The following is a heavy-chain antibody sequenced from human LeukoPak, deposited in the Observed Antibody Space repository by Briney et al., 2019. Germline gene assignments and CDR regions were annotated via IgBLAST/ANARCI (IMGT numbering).Heavy chain of an antibody. CDR1: GFTFSSYW. J-gene: IGHJ4*02. Sequence: PGGSLRLSCAASGFTFSSYWMSWVRQAPGKGLEWVANIKQDGSEKYYVDSVKGRFTISRDNAKNSLYLQMNSLRAEDAAVYYCARDRSGWYWDYWGQGTLVTVSS. V-gene: IGHV3-7*04. CDR3: ARDRSGWYWDY. CDR2: IKQDGSEK. D-gene: IGHD6-19*01.